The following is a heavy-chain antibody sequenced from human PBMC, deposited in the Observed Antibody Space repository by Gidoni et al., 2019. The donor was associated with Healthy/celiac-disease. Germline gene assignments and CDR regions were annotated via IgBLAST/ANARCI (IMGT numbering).Heavy chain of an antibody. CDR2: IWYDGSNN. D-gene: IGHD3-9*01. Sequence: QVQLVESGGGVVQPGRSLRLSCAASGFTSSSTGMHWVRQAPGKGLEWVAVIWYDGSNNYYADSVKGRFTISRDNSKNTLYLQMNSLRAEDTAVYYCASGYYDILTGYPDDAFDIWGQGTMVTVSS. V-gene: IGHV3-33*08. J-gene: IGHJ3*02. CDR3: ASGYYDILTGYPDDAFDI. CDR1: GFTSSSTG.